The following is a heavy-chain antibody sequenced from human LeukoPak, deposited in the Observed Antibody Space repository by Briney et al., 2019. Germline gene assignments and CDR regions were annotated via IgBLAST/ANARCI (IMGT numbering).Heavy chain of an antibody. CDR3: AKLIMITFGGVIAHFERPSDFDY. D-gene: IGHD3-16*02. V-gene: IGHV3-30*18. Sequence: GGSLRLSCAASGFTFSSYGMHLVRQAPGKVLEWGAVISYDGINKYYAYSVKGPFTISRDNSKNTLYMQMNSLRAEDTAVYYCAKLIMITFGGVIAHFERPSDFDYWGQGTLVTVSS. CDR2: ISYDGINK. J-gene: IGHJ4*02. CDR1: GFTFSSYG.